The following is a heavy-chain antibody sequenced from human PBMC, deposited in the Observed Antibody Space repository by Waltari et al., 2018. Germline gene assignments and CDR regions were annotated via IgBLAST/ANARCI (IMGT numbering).Heavy chain of an antibody. CDR1: GGTFSSYA. V-gene: IGHV1-69*06. CDR2: SSPIFGTA. J-gene: IGHJ5*02. D-gene: IGHD4-17*01. CDR3: ARGLKDYGDYSSVWFDP. Sequence: QVQLVQSGAEVKKPGSSVKVSCKASGGTFSSYAISWVRQAPGQGLEWMGGSSPIFGTANYAQKFQGRVTITRDTSASTAYMELSSLRSEDTAVYYCARGLKDYGDYSSVWFDPWGQGTLVTVSS.